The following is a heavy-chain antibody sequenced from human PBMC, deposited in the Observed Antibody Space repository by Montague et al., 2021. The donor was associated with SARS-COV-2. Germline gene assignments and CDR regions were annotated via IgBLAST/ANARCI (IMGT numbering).Heavy chain of an antibody. CDR2: INHSVTT. D-gene: IGHD4-23*01. V-gene: IGHV4-34*01. CDR1: GGSFSGYY. CDR3: ARWDPQALTLIGLRGKSASDY. J-gene: IGHJ4*02. Sequence: SETLSLTCAVYGGSFSGYYWTWIRQSPGKGLEWIAEINHSVTTNYNFNPSLRSRVTISVDTSKSQFSLKLSSVTAAATGVYYCARWDPQALTLIGLRGKSASDYWGQGTLVTVSS.